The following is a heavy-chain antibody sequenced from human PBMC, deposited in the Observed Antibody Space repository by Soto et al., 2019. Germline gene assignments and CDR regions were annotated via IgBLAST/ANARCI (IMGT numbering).Heavy chain of an antibody. CDR2: TYYRSKWHY. CDR3: VRQHSTSSHYYGLDV. J-gene: IGHJ6*02. CDR1: GDTVSSNTAA. D-gene: IGHD6-6*01. V-gene: IGHV6-1*01. Sequence: SQTLSLTCAISGDTVSSNTAAWNWIRQSPSRGLEWLGRTYYRSKWHYDYEVSMNGRITINPDISKNQFSLQLNFVTPEDTAVYYCVRQHSTSSHYYGLDVWDQGTTVTAP.